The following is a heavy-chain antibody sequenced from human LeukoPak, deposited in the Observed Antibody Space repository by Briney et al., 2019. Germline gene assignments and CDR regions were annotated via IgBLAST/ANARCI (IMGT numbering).Heavy chain of an antibody. V-gene: IGHV1-8*02. CDR2: MNPNSGNT. Sequence: AASVMVSCKASGYTFTGYYMHWVRQAPGQGLEWMGWMNPNSGNTGYAQKFQGRVTMTRNTSISTAYMELSSLRSEDTAVYYCARVATNGDYWGQGTLVTVSS. CDR1: GYTFTGYY. CDR3: ARVATNGDY. D-gene: IGHD2-8*01. J-gene: IGHJ4*02.